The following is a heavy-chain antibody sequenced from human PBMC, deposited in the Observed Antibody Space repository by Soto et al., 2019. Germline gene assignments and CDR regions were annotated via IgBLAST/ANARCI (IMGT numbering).Heavy chain of an antibody. CDR1: GGSISSYY. D-gene: IGHD3-3*01. CDR3: ARHDTMDSRNYDFWSGSSHYFDY. V-gene: IGHV4-59*08. J-gene: IGHJ4*02. CDR2: IYYSGST. Sequence: QVQLQESGPGLVKPSETLSLTCTVSGGSISSYYWSWIRQPPGKGLEWIGYIYYSGSTNYNPSLKTRVTISVDTSKNQFSLKLSSVTAADTAVYYCARHDTMDSRNYDFWSGSSHYFDYWGQGTLVTVSS.